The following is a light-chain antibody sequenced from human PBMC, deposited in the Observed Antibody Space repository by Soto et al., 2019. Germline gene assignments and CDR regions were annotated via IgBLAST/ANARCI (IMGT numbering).Light chain of an antibody. V-gene: IGKV1-27*01. Sequence: DIQMTQSPSSLSASVRDRVTITCRASQGISNYLAWYQQKPGKVPKLLIYAASTLQSEVPSRFSGSGSGTDFTLNIRSLQPEDVATYYCQKYNSTPWTFGQGTKVEIK. CDR1: QGISNY. J-gene: IGKJ1*01. CDR3: QKYNSTPWT. CDR2: AAS.